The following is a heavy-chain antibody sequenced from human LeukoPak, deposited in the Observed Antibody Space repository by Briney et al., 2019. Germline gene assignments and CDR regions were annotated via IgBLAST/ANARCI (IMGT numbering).Heavy chain of an antibody. CDR1: GGSISSSSYY. Sequence: SETLSLTCTVSGGSISSSSYYWGWIRQPPGKGLEWIGSIYYSGSTYYNPSLKSRVTISVDTSKNQFSLKLRSVTAADTAVYYCARGDYDYYDTNGYYGLDYWGQGILVTVSS. J-gene: IGHJ4*02. CDR3: ARGDYDYYDTNGYYGLDY. V-gene: IGHV4-39*01. CDR2: IYYSGST. D-gene: IGHD3-22*01.